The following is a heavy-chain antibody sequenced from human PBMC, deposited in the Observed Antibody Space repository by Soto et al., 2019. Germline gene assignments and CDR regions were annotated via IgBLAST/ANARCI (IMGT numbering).Heavy chain of an antibody. CDR2: ISGSGGST. V-gene: IGHV3-23*01. Sequence: GGSLRLSCAASGFTFSSYARSWVRQAPGKGLEWVSAISGSGGSTYYADSVKGRFTISRDNSKNTLYLQMNSLRAEDTAVYYCAKEGRITMVVVVITYTDYWGQGTLVTVSS. CDR1: GFTFSSYA. D-gene: IGHD3-22*01. CDR3: AKEGRITMVVVVITYTDY. J-gene: IGHJ4*02.